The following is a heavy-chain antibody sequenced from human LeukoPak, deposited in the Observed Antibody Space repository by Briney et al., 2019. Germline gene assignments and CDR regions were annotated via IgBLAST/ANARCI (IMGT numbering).Heavy chain of an antibody. J-gene: IGHJ4*02. D-gene: IGHD3-10*01. V-gene: IGHV4-34*01. CDR2: INHSGST. CDR3: ASSGRFRPPVY. CDR1: GGSFSGYY. Sequence: SETLSLTCAVYGGSFSGYYWSWIRQPPGKGPEWIGEINHSGSTNYNPSLKSRVTTSVDTSKNQFSLKLSSVTAADTAVYYCASSGRFRPPVYWGQGTLVTVSS.